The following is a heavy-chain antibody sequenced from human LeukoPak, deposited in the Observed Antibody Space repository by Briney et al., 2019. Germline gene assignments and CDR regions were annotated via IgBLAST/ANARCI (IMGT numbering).Heavy chain of an antibody. J-gene: IGHJ3*02. Sequence: GGSLRLSCAASGFTFSRYSMSWVRQAPGKGLEWVSSISSSSSYIYYADSLKGRFTISRDNAKNSLYLQMNSLRAEDTAVYYCASSCSSTSCLSDAFDIWGQGTMVTVSS. V-gene: IGHV3-21*01. D-gene: IGHD2-2*01. CDR3: ASSCSSTSCLSDAFDI. CDR1: GFTFSRYS. CDR2: ISSSSSYI.